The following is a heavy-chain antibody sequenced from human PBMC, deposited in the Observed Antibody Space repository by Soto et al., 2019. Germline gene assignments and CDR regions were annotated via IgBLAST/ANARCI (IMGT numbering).Heavy chain of an antibody. V-gene: IGHV4-59*12. CDR2: VYSSGST. J-gene: IGHJ4*02. Sequence: SETLSLTCSVSGGSINTYYWTWIRQPPGKGLEWIGYVYSSGSTKYNPSLRSRVTISVDTSRSQFSLKLNSVTAADTAVYYCARRKTRPEAFDYWGQGTLVTVSS. CDR1: GGSINTYY. CDR3: ARRKTRPEAFDY.